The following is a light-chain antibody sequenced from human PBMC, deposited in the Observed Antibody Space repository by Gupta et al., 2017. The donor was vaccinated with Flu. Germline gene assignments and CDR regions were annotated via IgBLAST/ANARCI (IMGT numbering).Light chain of an antibody. CDR3: SSYTSSNTWV. CDR1: SSDIGNYNR. CDR2: DVS. Sequence: QPALTQPPSVSLSPGQSISISCTGTSSDIGNYNRVSWYQPPPGTAPKLMIYDVSNRPSGVPDRFSGSKSGNTAFLTISGLQAEDEADYYCSSYTSSNTWVFGTGTKLTVL. V-gene: IGLV2-18*02. J-gene: IGLJ1*01.